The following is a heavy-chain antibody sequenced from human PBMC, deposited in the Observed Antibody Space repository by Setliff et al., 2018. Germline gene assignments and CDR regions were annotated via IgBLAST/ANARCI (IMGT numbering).Heavy chain of an antibody. D-gene: IGHD3-3*01. J-gene: IGHJ4*02. Sequence: LRLSCEAFGFTFNNYWMSWVRQAPGKGLEWVANIMQDGGAQYYLDSVKGRFTVSRDNSNNTLYLHMSSLRAEDTAVYFCARIFLYGTSWYFDNWGQGTLVTVS. CDR2: IMQDGGAQ. V-gene: IGHV3-7*03. CDR3: ARIFLYGTSWYFDN. CDR1: GFTFNNYW.